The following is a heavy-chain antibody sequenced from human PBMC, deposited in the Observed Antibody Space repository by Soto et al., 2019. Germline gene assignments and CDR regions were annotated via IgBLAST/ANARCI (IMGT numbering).Heavy chain of an antibody. CDR3: ARDSSSRMWGRRFDP. J-gene: IGHJ5*02. Sequence: PXQXLSLTSAISGDXVSSNSAAWNWIRQSPSRGLEWLGRTYYRSKWYNDYSVSVKSRITINQDTSNNKFSLQLNSVTPEDTAVYYCARDSSSRMWGRRFDPWGQGNLVTVS. D-gene: IGHD6-6*01. CDR2: TYYRSKWYN. V-gene: IGHV6-1*01. CDR1: GDXVSSNSAA.